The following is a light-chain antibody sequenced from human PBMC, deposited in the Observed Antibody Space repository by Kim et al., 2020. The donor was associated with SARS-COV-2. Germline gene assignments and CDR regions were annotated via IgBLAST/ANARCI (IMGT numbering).Light chain of an antibody. J-gene: IGKJ2*04. CDR3: HQYGSSPSS. CDR2: GAS. Sequence: PGESATLSCRASQSVSSSYLAWYQQKPGQAPRLLIYGASSRATDIPDRFSGSGSGTDFTLTISRLEPEDFAVYFCHQYGSSPSSFGQGTKLEI. CDR1: QSVSSSY. V-gene: IGKV3-20*01.